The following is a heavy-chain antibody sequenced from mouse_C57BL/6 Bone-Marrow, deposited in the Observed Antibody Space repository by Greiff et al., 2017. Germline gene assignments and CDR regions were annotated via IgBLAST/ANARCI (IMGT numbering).Heavy chain of an antibody. D-gene: IGHD2-3*01. J-gene: IGHJ3*01. V-gene: IGHV5-12*01. CDR1: GFTFSDYY. CDR2: ISNGGGST. CDR3: ARMGWLLPFAY. Sequence: EVKLMESGGGLVQPGGSLKLSCAASGFTFSDYYMYWVRQTPEKRLEWVAYISNGGGSTYYPDTVKGRFTISRDNAKNTLYLQMSRLKSEDTAMYYGARMGWLLPFAYWGQGTLVTVSA.